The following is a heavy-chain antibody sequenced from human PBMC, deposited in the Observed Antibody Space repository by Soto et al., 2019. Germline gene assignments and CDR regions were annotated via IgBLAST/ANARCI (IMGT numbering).Heavy chain of an antibody. V-gene: IGHV3-30*18. CDR2: ISYAGSNK. CDR3: AKELVTMVRGVMDY. D-gene: IGHD3-10*01. Sequence: QVQLVESGGGVVQPGRSLRLSCAASGFTCSSYGMHWVRQAPGKGLEWVAVISYAGSNKYYADTVKGRFTISRDNSKNTLYLQMNSLRAEDTGVYYCAKELVTMVRGVMDYLGQGTLVTVSS. CDR1: GFTCSSYG. J-gene: IGHJ4*02.